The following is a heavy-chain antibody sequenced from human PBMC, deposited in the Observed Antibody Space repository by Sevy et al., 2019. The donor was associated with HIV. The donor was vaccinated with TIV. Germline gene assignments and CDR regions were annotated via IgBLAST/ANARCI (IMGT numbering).Heavy chain of an antibody. CDR3: AKGVDKAMVTSFDP. V-gene: IGHV3-23*01. CDR1: GFTFSSYA. D-gene: IGHD5-18*01. J-gene: IGHJ5*01. CDR2: ISGSGGST. Sequence: GGSLRLSCGASGFTFSSYAMSWVRQAPGKGLEWVSAISGSGGSTYYADSVKGRFTSARDNAKNTLYQQMNSLRAEDTAVYDGAKGVDKAMVTSFDPWGQGTLVTVSS.